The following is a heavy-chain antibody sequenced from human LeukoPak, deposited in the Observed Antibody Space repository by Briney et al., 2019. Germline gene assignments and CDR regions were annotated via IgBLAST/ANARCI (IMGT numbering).Heavy chain of an antibody. CDR2: IIPIFSIA. D-gene: IGHD3-22*01. CDR1: GGTFSSYA. V-gene: IGHV1-69*04. Sequence: EASVKVSCEASGGTFSSYAISRVRQAPGQGLEWMGRIIPIFSIANYAQKFQGRVTITADKSTSTAYMELSSLRSEDTAVYYCASPNYYDSSGPFDYWGQGTLVTVSS. J-gene: IGHJ4*02. CDR3: ASPNYYDSSGPFDY.